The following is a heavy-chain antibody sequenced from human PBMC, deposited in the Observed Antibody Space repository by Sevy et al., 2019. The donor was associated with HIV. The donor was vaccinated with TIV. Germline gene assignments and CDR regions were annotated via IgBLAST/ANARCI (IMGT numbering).Heavy chain of an antibody. CDR2: INHSGST. V-gene: IGHV4-34*01. D-gene: IGHD2-2*01. CDR3: ARSPPVVVVPGAPSWFDP. Sequence: SETLSLTCAVYGGSFSGYYWNWIRQTPGKGLEWIGEINHSGSTNYNPSLKSRVTISVDTSKKQFSLKLNSVTAVDSAVYFCARSPPVVVVPGAPSWFDPWGQGTLVTVSS. J-gene: IGHJ5*02. CDR1: GGSFSGYY.